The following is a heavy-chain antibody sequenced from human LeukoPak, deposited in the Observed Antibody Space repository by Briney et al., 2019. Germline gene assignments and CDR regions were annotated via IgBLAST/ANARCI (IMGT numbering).Heavy chain of an antibody. CDR1: GFTFSSYS. V-gene: IGHV3-21*01. CDR2: ISTGSSYI. D-gene: IGHD2-15*01. J-gene: IGHJ4*02. Sequence: GGSLRLSCAASGFTFSSYSMNWVRQAPGKGLEWVSSISTGSSYIYYADSVKGRFTISRDNAKNSLYLQMNSLRAEDTAVYYCARDRWCSGGSCSNFDYWGQGTLVTVSS. CDR3: ARDRWCSGGSCSNFDY.